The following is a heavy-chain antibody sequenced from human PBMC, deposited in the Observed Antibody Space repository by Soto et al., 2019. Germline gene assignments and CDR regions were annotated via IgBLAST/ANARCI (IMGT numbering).Heavy chain of an antibody. J-gene: IGHJ6*02. CDR3: AAVAYYYGSGAYGMDV. Sequence: GASVKVSCKTSGFTFTSSAMQWVRQARGQRLEWIGWIVVGSGNTNYAQKFQERVTITRDTSTSTAYMELSSLRSEDTAVYYCAAVAYYYGSGAYGMDVWGQGTTVTVS. D-gene: IGHD3-10*01. CDR1: GFTFTSSA. V-gene: IGHV1-58*02. CDR2: IVVGSGNT.